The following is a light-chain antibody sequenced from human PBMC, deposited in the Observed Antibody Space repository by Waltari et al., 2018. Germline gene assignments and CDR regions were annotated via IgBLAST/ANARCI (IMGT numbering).Light chain of an antibody. CDR3: AAWDDSLSGWV. CDR2: RNN. CDR1: STNIGRNY. J-gene: IGLJ3*02. V-gene: IGLV1-47*01. Sequence: SVLTPPPSAYGTPGQRVTIPFSGRSTNIGRNYLYGYQQLPGTAPKLLIYRNNQRPSGVPDRFSGSKSGTSASRAISGLRSEDEADYYCAAWDDSLSGWVFGGGTKLTVL.